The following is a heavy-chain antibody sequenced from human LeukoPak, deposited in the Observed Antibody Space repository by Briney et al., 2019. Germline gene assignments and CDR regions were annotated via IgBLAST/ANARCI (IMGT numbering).Heavy chain of an antibody. V-gene: IGHV3-7*01. CDR1: GFTFSSYW. Sequence: QPGGSLRLSCTASGFTFSSYWMNWVPQSPGKGLEWVANIKQDGSEKYYVDSVKGRFTISRDNAKKSLYLTMNSLRAEDTAVYCCASATEMANLDYWGQGTLVTVSS. J-gene: IGHJ4*02. CDR3: ASATEMANLDY. CDR2: IKQDGSEK. D-gene: IGHD5-24*01.